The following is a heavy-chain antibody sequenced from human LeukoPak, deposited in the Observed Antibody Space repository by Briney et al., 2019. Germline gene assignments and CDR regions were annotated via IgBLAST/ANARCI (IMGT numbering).Heavy chain of an antibody. Sequence: SETLSLTCIVSGGSISSSDYYWSWIRQHPGKGLEWIGYIYYSGTTYYNPSLQCRVTISMDTSTNQFSLKLSSVTAADTAVYYCARLPDQSCSNTCYTPTVGSHFDYWGQGTLVTVSS. CDR1: GGSISSSDYY. CDR2: IYYSGTT. V-gene: IGHV4-31*03. D-gene: IGHD2-2*02. J-gene: IGHJ4*02. CDR3: ARLPDQSCSNTCYTPTVGSHFDY.